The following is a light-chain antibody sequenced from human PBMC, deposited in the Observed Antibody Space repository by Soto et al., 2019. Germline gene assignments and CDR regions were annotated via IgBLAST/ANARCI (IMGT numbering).Light chain of an antibody. Sequence: QAVVTQEPSLTVSPGGTVTLTCSSTTGAVTGGFYPNWFQQKPGQAPRPLIYSISNKHSWTPARFSGSFLGGKATLTLSSVQPEDEAEYFCLLYYDTVRVFGGGTKVTVL. V-gene: IGLV7-43*01. J-gene: IGLJ2*01. CDR3: LLYYDTVRV. CDR2: SIS. CDR1: TGAVTGGFY.